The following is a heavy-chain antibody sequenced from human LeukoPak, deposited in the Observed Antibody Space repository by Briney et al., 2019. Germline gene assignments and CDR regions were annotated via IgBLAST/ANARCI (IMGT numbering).Heavy chain of an antibody. CDR2: IIPILGIA. V-gene: IGHV1-69*04. CDR3: ASPTRDSTPVE. D-gene: IGHD5-24*01. CDR1: GGTFSSYA. Sequence: SVKVSCKASGGTFSSYAISWVRQAPGQGLEWMGRIIPILGIANYAQKFQGRVTITADKSTSAAYMELSSLRSEDTAVYYCASPTRDSTPVEWGQGTLVTVSS. J-gene: IGHJ4*02.